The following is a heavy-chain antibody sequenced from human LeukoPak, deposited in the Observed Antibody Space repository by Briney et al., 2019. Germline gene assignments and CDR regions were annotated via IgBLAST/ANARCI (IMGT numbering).Heavy chain of an antibody. V-gene: IGHV3-23*01. CDR3: AKDRSCTNDICHGDFDY. CDR2: ISVSVGIT. Sequence: GGSLRLSCAASGFTFSSYAVSWVRQAPGKGLEWVSSISVSVGITYSADSVKGRFTISRDNSKNTLYLQMNSLRAEDTALYYCAKDRSCTNDICHGDFDYWGQGTLVTVSS. D-gene: IGHD2-8*01. CDR1: GFTFSSYA. J-gene: IGHJ4*02.